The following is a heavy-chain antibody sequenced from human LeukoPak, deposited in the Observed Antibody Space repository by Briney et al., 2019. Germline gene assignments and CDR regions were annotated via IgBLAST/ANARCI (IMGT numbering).Heavy chain of an antibody. V-gene: IGHV3-21*01. CDR3: GRAFPPLRTSSAGDL. Sequence: GGSLRLSCSASGFSFSDYDMNWVRQAPGKGLEWVSAISGRSSHVYYGESVKGRFTISRDNAKNSLYLQLDSLGVEDTAGYYCGRAFPPLRTSSAGDLWGQGTLVTVSS. J-gene: IGHJ1*01. D-gene: IGHD3-16*01. CDR1: GFSFSDYD. CDR2: ISGRSSHV.